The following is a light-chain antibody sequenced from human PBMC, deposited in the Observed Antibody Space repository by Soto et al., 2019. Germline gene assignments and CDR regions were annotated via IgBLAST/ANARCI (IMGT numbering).Light chain of an antibody. Sequence: DIQLTQSPSFLSASVGDRVTSTCRASQGISSYLAWYQQKPGKAPKLLIYAASTLQSGVPSRFSGSGSGTEFTLTISSLQPEDFATYYCQQLNSYLRTFGQGSKLEIQ. CDR2: AAS. CDR1: QGISSY. V-gene: IGKV1-9*01. CDR3: QQLNSYLRT. J-gene: IGKJ2*01.